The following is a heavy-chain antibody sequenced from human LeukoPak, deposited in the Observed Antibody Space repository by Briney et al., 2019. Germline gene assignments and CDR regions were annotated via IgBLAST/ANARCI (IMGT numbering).Heavy chain of an antibody. CDR2: INPNSGGT. D-gene: IGHD4-17*01. J-gene: IGHJ6*02. CDR3: ARELRGAVTANYYYYYGMDV. Sequence: ASVKVSCKASGYTFTGYYMHWVRQAPGQGLEWMGWINPNSGGTNYAQKFQGRVTMTRDTSISTAYMELSRLRSDDTAVYYCARELRGAVTANYYYYYGMDVWGQGTTVTVSS. CDR1: GYTFTGYY. V-gene: IGHV1-2*02.